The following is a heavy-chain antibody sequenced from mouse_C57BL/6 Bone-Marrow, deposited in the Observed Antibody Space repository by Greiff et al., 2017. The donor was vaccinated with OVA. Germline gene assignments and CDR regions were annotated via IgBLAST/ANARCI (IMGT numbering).Heavy chain of an antibody. J-gene: IGHJ4*01. CDR3: AINYADYVMDY. CDR2: IHPSDSDT. D-gene: IGHD1-1*01. V-gene: IGHV1-74*01. CDR1: GYTFTSYW. Sequence: QVQLQQPGAELVKPGASVKLSCKASGYTFTSYWMHWVRQRPGQGLEWIGRIHPSDSDTNYIQQFKGKATLTVDKSSSTAYMQLSSLTSEDSAVYYCAINYADYVMDYWGQGTSVTVSS.